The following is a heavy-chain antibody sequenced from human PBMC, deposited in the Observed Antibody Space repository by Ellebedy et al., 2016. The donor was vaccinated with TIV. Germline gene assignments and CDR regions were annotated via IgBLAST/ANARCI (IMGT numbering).Heavy chain of an antibody. D-gene: IGHD1-26*01. CDR3: ARDSQVGLDALDI. V-gene: IGHV6-1*01. J-gene: IGHJ3*02. CDR1: GDSVSSNGAA. CDR2: TYYRSKWYY. Sequence: SQTLSLTCAISGDSVSSNGAAWNWIRQSPSRGLEWLGRTYYRSKWYYDYAVSVKSRIIVNPDTSKNQFSLQLNSVSPEDTAVYYCARDSQVGLDALDIWGQGTIVTVSS.